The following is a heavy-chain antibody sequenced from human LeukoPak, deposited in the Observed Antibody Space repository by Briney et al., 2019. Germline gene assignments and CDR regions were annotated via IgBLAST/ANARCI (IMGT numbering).Heavy chain of an antibody. Sequence: GGSLRLSCAASGFTFSRYTTNWVRQAPGKGLEWVSSISSSSTYIYYADSLRGRFTISRRDDRNSLYLQVDSLKVEDTAVYYCARDAAMVGATGDNWFDPWGQGTLVTV. J-gene: IGHJ5*02. D-gene: IGHD1-26*01. V-gene: IGHV3-21*01. CDR3: ARDAAMVGATGDNWFDP. CDR2: ISSSSTYI. CDR1: GFTFSRYT.